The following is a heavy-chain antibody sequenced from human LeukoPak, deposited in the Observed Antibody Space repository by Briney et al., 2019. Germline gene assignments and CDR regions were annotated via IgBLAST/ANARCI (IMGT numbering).Heavy chain of an antibody. CDR1: GFTFSSYS. CDR3: ARAQTYYGSGSYLY. Sequence: GGSLRLSCAASGFTFSSYSMNWVRQAPGKGLEWVSYISSSSGAIYDADSVKGRFTISRDNAKNSLYLQMNSLRDEDTAVYYCARAQTYYGSGSYLYWGQGTLVTVSS. CDR2: ISSSSGAI. V-gene: IGHV3-48*02. J-gene: IGHJ4*02. D-gene: IGHD3-10*01.